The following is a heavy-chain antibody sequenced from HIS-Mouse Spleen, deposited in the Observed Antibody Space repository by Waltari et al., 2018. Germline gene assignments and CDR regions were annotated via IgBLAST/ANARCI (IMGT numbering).Heavy chain of an antibody. Sequence: QVQLVESGGGVVQPGRSLRLSCAASGFTFSSYGMHWVRQAPGKGLGWVEVISYDGSNKYYADSVKGRFTISRDNSKNTLYLQMNSLRAEDTAVYYCAKDRSSSWYYFDYWGQGTLVTVSS. CDR3: AKDRSSSWYYFDY. CDR1: GFTFSSYG. J-gene: IGHJ4*02. CDR2: ISYDGSNK. V-gene: IGHV3-30*18. D-gene: IGHD6-13*01.